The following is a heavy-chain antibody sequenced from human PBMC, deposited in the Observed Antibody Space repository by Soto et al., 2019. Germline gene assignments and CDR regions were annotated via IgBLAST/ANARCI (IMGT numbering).Heavy chain of an antibody. V-gene: IGHV3-64*01. D-gene: IGHD2-15*01. Sequence: EVQLVESGGGLVQPGGSLRLSCAVSGFTFSKYGMHWVRRAPGKGLEYVSGITSNGGNTHYANSVKGRFTISRDNSKNTLYLQMGSRRVEDMAMYYCARGGLGYCSGGTCYGMDVWGQGTTVTVSS. J-gene: IGHJ6*02. CDR3: ARGGLGYCSGGTCYGMDV. CDR2: ITSNGGNT. CDR1: GFTFSKYG.